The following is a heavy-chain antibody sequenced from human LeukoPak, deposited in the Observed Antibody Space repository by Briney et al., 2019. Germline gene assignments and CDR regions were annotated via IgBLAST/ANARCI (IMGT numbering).Heavy chain of an antibody. J-gene: IGHJ3*02. Sequence: ASVKVSCKASGYTCTGYYMHWVRQAPGQGLEWMGWINPNSGGTNYAQKFQGRVTMTRDTSISTAYMELSRLRSDDTAVYYCARDITIFGVGPDAFDIWGQGTMATVSS. CDR1: GYTCTGYY. CDR2: INPNSGGT. CDR3: ARDITIFGVGPDAFDI. V-gene: IGHV1-2*02. D-gene: IGHD3-3*01.